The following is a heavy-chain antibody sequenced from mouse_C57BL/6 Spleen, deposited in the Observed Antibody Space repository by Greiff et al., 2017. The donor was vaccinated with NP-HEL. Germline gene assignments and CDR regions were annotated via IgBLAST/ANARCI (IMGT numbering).Heavy chain of an antibody. J-gene: IGHJ1*03. CDR1: GYSITSGYY. D-gene: IGHD1-1*01. V-gene: IGHV3-6*01. CDR2: ISYDGSN. CDR3: AKSPYYGSSPSYWYFDV. Sequence: EVHLVESGPGLVKPSQSLSLTCSVTGYSITSGYYWNWIRQFPGNKLEWMGYISYDGSNNYNPSLKNRISITRDTSKNQFFLKLNSVTTEDTATYYCAKSPYYGSSPSYWYFDVWGTGTTVTVSS.